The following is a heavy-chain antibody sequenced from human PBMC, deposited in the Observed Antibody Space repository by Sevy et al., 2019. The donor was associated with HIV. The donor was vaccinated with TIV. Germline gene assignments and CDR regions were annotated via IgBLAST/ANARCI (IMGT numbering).Heavy chain of an antibody. Sequence: ASVKVSCKASGCTFTGYYMHWVRQAPGQGLEWMGWINPNSGGTNYALKFQGRVTMTRDTSISTAYMELSRLRSDDTAVYYCARPPPTMVRGATSEPFFDYWGQGTLVTVSS. D-gene: IGHD3-10*01. V-gene: IGHV1-2*02. J-gene: IGHJ4*02. CDR2: INPNSGGT. CDR3: ARPPPTMVRGATSEPFFDY. CDR1: GCTFTGYY.